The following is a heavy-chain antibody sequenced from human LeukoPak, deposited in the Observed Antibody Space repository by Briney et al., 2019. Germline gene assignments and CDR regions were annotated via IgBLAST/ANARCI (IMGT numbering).Heavy chain of an antibody. CDR1: RFTFSTYG. J-gene: IGHJ6*03. CDR3: ANEGGAADYYYHYMDV. CDR2: IRYDGNNK. V-gene: IGHV3-30*02. D-gene: IGHD4/OR15-4a*01. Sequence: GGSLRLSCATSRFTFSTYGMHWVRQAPGKGLEWVAFIRYDGNNKYYADSVKGRFTISRDNSKNTLYLQMNSLRAEDTAVYYCANEGGAADYYYHYMDVWGKGTTVTTSS.